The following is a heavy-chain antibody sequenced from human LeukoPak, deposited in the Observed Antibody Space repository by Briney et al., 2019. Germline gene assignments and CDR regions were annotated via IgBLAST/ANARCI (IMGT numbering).Heavy chain of an antibody. J-gene: IGHJ5*02. V-gene: IGHV1-69*13. CDR2: IIPIFGTA. CDR1: GGTFSSYA. CDR3: ARDIIVGAPHSWFDP. D-gene: IGHD1-26*01. Sequence: SVKLSCKASGGTFSSYAISWVRQAPGQGLEWMGGIIPIFGTANYAQKFQGRVTITADESTSTAYMELSSLRSEDTAVYYCARDIIVGAPHSWFDPWGQGTLVTVSS.